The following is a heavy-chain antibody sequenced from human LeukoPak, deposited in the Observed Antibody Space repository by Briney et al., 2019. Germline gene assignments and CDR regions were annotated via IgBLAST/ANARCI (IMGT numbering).Heavy chain of an antibody. D-gene: IGHD3-3*02. CDR2: IGGSGADT. CDR1: GFAFSNYA. J-gene: IGHJ4*02. Sequence: GGSLRLSCAASGFAFSNYAMSWVRQTPGKGLEWVSSIGGSGADTYSADSVKGRFIISRDNSKNSLYLQMNSLRAEDTAIYYCAKDLSPSVGFWGQGALVTVSS. CDR3: AKDLSPSVGF. V-gene: IGHV3-23*01.